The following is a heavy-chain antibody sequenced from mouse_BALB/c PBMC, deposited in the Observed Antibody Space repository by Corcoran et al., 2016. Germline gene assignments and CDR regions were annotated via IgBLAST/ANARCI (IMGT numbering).Heavy chain of an antibody. J-gene: IGHJ2*01. CDR1: GYTFTNYG. CDR2: INTYTGEP. D-gene: IGHD3-1*01. Sequence: QIQLVQSGPEPKKPGETVKISCKASGYTFTNYGMNWVKQAPGKGLKWMGWINTYTGEPTYADDFKGRFAFSLETSASTAYLQINNLKNEDMATYFCARGSSGYDYWGQGTTLTVSS. CDR3: ARGSSGYDY. V-gene: IGHV9-1*02.